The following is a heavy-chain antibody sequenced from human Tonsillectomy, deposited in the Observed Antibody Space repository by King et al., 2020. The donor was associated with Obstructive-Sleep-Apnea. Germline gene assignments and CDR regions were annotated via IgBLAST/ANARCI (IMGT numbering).Heavy chain of an antibody. CDR2: IYSDGSST. D-gene: IGHD3-9*01. Sequence: VQLVESGGGLVQPGGSLRLSCAAPGFTFSIYWMHWVRQAPGKGLVWVSRIYSDGSSTRYADSVKGRFTISRDNAKNKLYLQMNSLRDEDTAVYYCERAITDYYIWTSDGKDYGMDVWGQGTTVTVSS. CDR1: GFTFSIYW. CDR3: ERAITDYYIWTSDGKDYGMDV. J-gene: IGHJ6*02. V-gene: IGHV3-74*01.